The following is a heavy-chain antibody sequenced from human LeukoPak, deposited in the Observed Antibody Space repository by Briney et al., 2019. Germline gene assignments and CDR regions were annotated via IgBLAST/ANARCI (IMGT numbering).Heavy chain of an antibody. D-gene: IGHD5-18*01. CDR3: ARSGYSYGYNFDY. CDR1: GGSISSSYW. Sequence: SETLSLTCAVSGGSISSSYWWSWVRQPPGKGLEWIGEVYHSGSTNYNPSLKSRVTISVDTSKNQLSLKLSSVTAADTAVYYCARSGYSYGYNFDYWGQGTLVTVSS. CDR2: VYHSGST. V-gene: IGHV4-4*02. J-gene: IGHJ4*02.